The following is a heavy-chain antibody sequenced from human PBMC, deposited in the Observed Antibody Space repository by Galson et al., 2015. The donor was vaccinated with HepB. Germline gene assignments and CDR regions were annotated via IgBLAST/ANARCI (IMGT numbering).Heavy chain of an antibody. CDR1: GFTFDDYA. CDR2: ISWNSGSI. J-gene: IGHJ3*02. D-gene: IGHD3-16*01. Sequence: FLRLSCAASGFTFDDYAMHWVRQAPGKGLEWVSGISWNSGSIGYADSVKGRFTISRDNAKNSLYLQMNSLRAEDTALYYCAKDPSYDVGGAFDIWGQGTMVTVSS. V-gene: IGHV3-9*01. CDR3: AKDPSYDVGGAFDI.